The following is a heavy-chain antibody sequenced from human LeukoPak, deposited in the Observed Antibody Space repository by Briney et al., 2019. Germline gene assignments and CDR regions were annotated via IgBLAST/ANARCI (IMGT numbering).Heavy chain of an antibody. CDR3: ARDRKRQWLVRAIGGTPDY. J-gene: IGHJ4*02. Sequence: KPSETLSLTCAVYGGSFSGYYWSWIRQPPGKGLEWIGEINHSGSTNYNPSLKSRVTISVDTSKNQFSLKLSSVTAADTAVYYCARDRKRQWLVRAIGGTPDYWGQGTLVTVSS. CDR2: INHSGST. CDR1: GGSFSGYY. V-gene: IGHV4-34*01. D-gene: IGHD6-19*01.